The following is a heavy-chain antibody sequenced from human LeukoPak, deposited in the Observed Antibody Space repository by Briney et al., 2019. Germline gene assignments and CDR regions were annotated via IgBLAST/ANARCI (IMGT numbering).Heavy chain of an antibody. CDR1: GGSFSGYY. J-gene: IGHJ6*03. V-gene: IGHV4-34*01. CDR3: ARGRYYDFWSGPIYMDV. CDR2: INHSGST. Sequence: SETLSLTCAVYGGSFSGYYWSWIRQPPGKGLGWIGEINHSGSTNYNPSLKSRVTISVDTSKNQFSLKLSSVTAADTAVYYCARGRYYDFWSGPIYMDVWGKGTTVTVSS. D-gene: IGHD3-3*01.